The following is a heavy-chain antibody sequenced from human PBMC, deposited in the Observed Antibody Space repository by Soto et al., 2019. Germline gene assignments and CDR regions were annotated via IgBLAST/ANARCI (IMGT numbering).Heavy chain of an antibody. J-gene: IGHJ4*02. CDR3: AKSLYSSSWDCFDY. V-gene: IGHV3-30*18. Sequence: QVQLVESGGGVVQPGRSLRLSCAASGFTFSSYGMHWVRQAPGKGLEWVAVISYDGSNKYYADSVKGRFTISRDNSKNTLYLQMNSLRAEDTAVYYCAKSLYSSSWDCFDYWGQGTLVTVSS. D-gene: IGHD6-13*01. CDR1: GFTFSSYG. CDR2: ISYDGSNK.